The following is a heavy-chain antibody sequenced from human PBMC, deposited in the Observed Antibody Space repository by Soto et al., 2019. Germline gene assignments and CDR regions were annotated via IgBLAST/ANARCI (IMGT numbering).Heavy chain of an antibody. CDR3: ARAWTAAAGWANWFDL. D-gene: IGHD6-13*01. V-gene: IGHV4-31*03. J-gene: IGHJ5*02. CDR1: GGSISGVGYY. CDR2: IFHDGTT. Sequence: QLQLQESGPGLVEPSQTLSLTCTVSGGSISGVGYYWSWIRQNPGKGLEWIGYIFHDGTTYYSPSPKSRLTISVDTSKTQFSLKLNSVTAADTAVYYCARAWTAAAGWANWFDLWGQGTLVTVSS.